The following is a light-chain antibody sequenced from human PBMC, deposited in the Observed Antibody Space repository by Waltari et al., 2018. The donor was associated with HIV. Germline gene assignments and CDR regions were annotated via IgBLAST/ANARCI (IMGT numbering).Light chain of an antibody. CDR1: QSLLHRKGKNY. Sequence: DIVMTQSPLSLPVTPGQPDSISCRSSQSLLHRKGKNYLDWYLQKPGQSPQLLIYLGANRASGVPDRFSGSGSGTDFTLKISRVEAEDVGVDYCMQALQTSMFGQGTKVEIK. CDR3: MQALQTSM. V-gene: IGKV2-28*01. J-gene: IGKJ1*01. CDR2: LGA.